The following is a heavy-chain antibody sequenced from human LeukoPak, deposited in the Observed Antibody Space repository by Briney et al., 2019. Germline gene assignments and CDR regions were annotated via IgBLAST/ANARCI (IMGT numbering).Heavy chain of an antibody. CDR1: GFTFSSYG. CDR3: ARDRGYDYVWESDRYTGAFDI. Sequence: PGGSLRLSCAASGFTFSSYGMSWVRQAPGKGLEWVANIKQDGSEKYYVDSVKGRFTISRDNAKNSLYLQMNSLRAEDTALYYCARDRGYDYVWESDRYTGAFDIWGQGTMATVSS. V-gene: IGHV3-7*01. J-gene: IGHJ3*02. CDR2: IKQDGSEK. D-gene: IGHD3-16*02.